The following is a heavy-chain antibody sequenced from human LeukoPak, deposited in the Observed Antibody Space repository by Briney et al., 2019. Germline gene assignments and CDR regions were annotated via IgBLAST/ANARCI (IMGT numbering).Heavy chain of an antibody. CDR2: IIPIFGTA. Sequence: ASVTVSCKASGGTFSSYAISWVRQAPGQGLEWMGGIIPIFGTANYAQKFQGRVTITTDESTSTAYMELSSLRSEDTAVYYCAIVVPAAIFRFDPWGQGTLVTVSS. CDR3: AIVVPAAIFRFDP. CDR1: GGTFSSYA. V-gene: IGHV1-69*05. J-gene: IGHJ5*02. D-gene: IGHD2-2*01.